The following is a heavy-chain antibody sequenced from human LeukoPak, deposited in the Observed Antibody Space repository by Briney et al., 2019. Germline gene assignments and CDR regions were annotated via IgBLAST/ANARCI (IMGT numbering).Heavy chain of an antibody. Sequence: PSETLSLTCTVSGGSMRSNYWSLTRQPPGKGLEWIGNIYYSGSTNYNPSLKSRVTISIDPSKNQFSLKLSSVTAADTAVYYCARLPYINSRRVFDYWGQGILVTVSS. CDR2: IYYSGST. D-gene: IGHD4-11*01. CDR3: ARLPYINSRRVFDY. V-gene: IGHV4-59*01. CDR1: GGSMRSNY. J-gene: IGHJ4*02.